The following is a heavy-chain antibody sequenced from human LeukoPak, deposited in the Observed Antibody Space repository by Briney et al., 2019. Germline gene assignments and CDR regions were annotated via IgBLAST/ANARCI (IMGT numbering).Heavy chain of an antibody. Sequence: GGSLRLSCAASGFTFSSYGMHWVRQAPGKGLEWVAVIWYDGSNKYYADSVKGRFTISRDNSKNTLYLQMNSLRAEDTAVYYCAKGIAAAGTSERNDYWGQGTLVTVSS. D-gene: IGHD6-13*01. J-gene: IGHJ4*02. CDR2: IWYDGSNK. CDR3: AKGIAAAGTSERNDY. CDR1: GFTFSSYG. V-gene: IGHV3-33*06.